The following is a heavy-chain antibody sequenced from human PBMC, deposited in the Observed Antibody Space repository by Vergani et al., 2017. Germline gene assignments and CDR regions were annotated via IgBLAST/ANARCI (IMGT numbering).Heavy chain of an antibody. Sequence: QVQLQESGPGLVKPSETLSLTCTVSGRSISSYYWSWIRQPPGKGLEWIGYIYYSGSTNYNPSLKSRVTISVDTSKNQFSLKLSSVTAADTAVYYCARSSGGYSYGPGGLDYWGQGTLVTVSS. J-gene: IGHJ4*02. CDR3: ARSSGGYSYGPGGLDY. CDR1: GRSISSYY. V-gene: IGHV4-59*01. CDR2: IYYSGST. D-gene: IGHD5-18*01.